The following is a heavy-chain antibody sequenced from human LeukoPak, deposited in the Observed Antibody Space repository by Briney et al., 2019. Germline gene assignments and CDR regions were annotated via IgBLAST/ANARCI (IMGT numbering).Heavy chain of an antibody. V-gene: IGHV3-23*01. CDR1: GFTFSSYA. CDR2: ISGSGGST. Sequence: PGGSLRLSCAASGFTFSSYAMSWVRQAPGKGLEWVSAISGSGGSTYYADSVKGRFTISRDNSKNTLYLQMNSLRAEDTAVYYCAKDLRGRSIAVAGAYFFDYWGQGTLVTVSS. J-gene: IGHJ4*02. D-gene: IGHD6-19*01. CDR3: AKDLRGRSIAVAGAYFFDY.